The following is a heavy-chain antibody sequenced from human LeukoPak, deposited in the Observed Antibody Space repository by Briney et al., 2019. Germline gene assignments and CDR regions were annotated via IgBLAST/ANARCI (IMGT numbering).Heavy chain of an antibody. J-gene: IGHJ4*02. CDR1: GFTFSSYL. D-gene: IGHD3-22*01. Sequence: GGSLRLSCAASGFTFSSYLMYWVRQAPGKGLEYVSSISSNGGSTYYANSVKGRFTISRDNSKNTLYLQMGSLRAEDMAVYYCARGGQSKYDSSGYLNYFDYWGQGTLVTVSS. CDR3: ARGGQSKYDSSGYLNYFDY. CDR2: ISSNGGST. V-gene: IGHV3-64*01.